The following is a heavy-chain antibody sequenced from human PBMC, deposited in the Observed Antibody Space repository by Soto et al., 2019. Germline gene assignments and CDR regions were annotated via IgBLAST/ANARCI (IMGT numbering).Heavy chain of an antibody. CDR3: ARGSSSSVWFDP. D-gene: IGHD6-6*01. J-gene: IGHJ5*02. Sequence: WVSRRLSCAASGFTFSDYYLSWIRQAPGKGLEWVSYISSGHSTIYYADSVKGRFTISRDNAKNSLYLQMNSLRAEDTAVYYCARGSSSSVWFDPWGQGTLVTVSS. CDR1: GFTFSDYY. CDR2: ISSGHSTI. V-gene: IGHV3-11*01.